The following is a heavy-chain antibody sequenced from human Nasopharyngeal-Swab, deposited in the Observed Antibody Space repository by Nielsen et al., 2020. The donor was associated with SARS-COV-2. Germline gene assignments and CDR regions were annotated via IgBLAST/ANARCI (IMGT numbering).Heavy chain of an antibody. V-gene: IGHV3-53*01. D-gene: IGHD2-21*02. Sequence: VREAPGKGLEWVSVIYSGGSRHYADSVKGRCTISRDNSKNALYLQMNSLRAEDTAVYYCARSRLPGVFSVTASWYFDLWGRGTLVTVSS. J-gene: IGHJ2*01. CDR2: IYSGGSR. CDR3: ARSRLPGVFSVTASWYFDL.